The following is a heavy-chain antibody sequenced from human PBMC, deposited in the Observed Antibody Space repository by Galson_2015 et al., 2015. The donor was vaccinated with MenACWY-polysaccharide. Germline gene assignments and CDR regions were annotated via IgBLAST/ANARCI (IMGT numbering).Heavy chain of an antibody. CDR3: ARVVGCSSTSCYPYYYYYYMDV. J-gene: IGHJ6*03. D-gene: IGHD2-2*01. V-gene: IGHV1-18*01. CDR2: ISAYNGNT. CDR1: GYTFTSYG. Sequence: SVKVSCKASGYTFTSYGISWVRQAPGQGLEWMGWISAYNGNTNYAQKLKGRVTMTTDTSTSTAYMELRSLRSDDTAVYYCARVVGCSSTSCYPYYYYYYMDVWGKGTTVTVSS.